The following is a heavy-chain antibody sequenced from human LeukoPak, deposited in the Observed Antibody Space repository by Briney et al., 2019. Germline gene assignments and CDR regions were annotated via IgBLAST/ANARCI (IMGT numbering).Heavy chain of an antibody. J-gene: IGHJ6*02. V-gene: IGHV3-21*01. Sequence: GGSLRLSCAASGFAFSSYAMSWVRQAPGKGLEWVSSISSSSSYIYYADSVKGRFTISRDNAKNSLYLQMNSLRAEDTAVYYCARDDEVSSRVVLYYGMDVWGQGTRVTVSS. CDR3: ARDDEVSSRVVLYYGMDV. CDR2: ISSSSSYI. D-gene: IGHD6-13*01. CDR1: GFAFSSYA.